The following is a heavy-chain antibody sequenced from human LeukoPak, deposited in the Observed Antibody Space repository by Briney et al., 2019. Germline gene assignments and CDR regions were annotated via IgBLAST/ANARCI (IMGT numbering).Heavy chain of an antibody. J-gene: IGHJ4*02. D-gene: IGHD6-6*01. V-gene: IGHV1-46*01. CDR1: GYTFTSYY. Sequence: GASVKVSCKASGYTFTSYYTHWVRQAPGQGLEWMGIINPSGGSTSYAQKFQGRVTMTRDMSTSTVYMELSSLRSEDTAVYYCARDQRAARPLTSLDYWGQGTLVTVSS. CDR2: INPSGGST. CDR3: ARDQRAARPLTSLDY.